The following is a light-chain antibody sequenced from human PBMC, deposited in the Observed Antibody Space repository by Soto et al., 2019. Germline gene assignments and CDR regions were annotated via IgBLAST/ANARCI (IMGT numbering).Light chain of an antibody. CDR3: QQYNSYSGT. J-gene: IGKJ1*01. CDR2: KAS. Sequence: DIQMTQSPSTLSASVGDRVTITCRASQSISSWLAWYQQKPGKAPKLLIYKASSLESGVPSRFSCSGTGTEFTLTISIQQPDDFATYYCQQYNSYSGTFGQGTKVEIK. V-gene: IGKV1-5*03. CDR1: QSISSW.